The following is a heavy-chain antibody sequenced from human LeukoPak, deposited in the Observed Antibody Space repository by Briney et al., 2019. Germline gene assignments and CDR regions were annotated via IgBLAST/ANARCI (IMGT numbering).Heavy chain of an antibody. CDR1: GFTFSSYS. CDR2: ISSSSSYI. V-gene: IGHV3-21*01. Sequence: PGGSLRLSCAASGFTFSSYSMNWVRQAPGKGLEWVSSISSSSSYIYYADSVKGRFTISRDNAKNSLYLQMNSLRAEDTAVYYCARVAAADRGFDYWGRGTLVTVSS. CDR3: ARVAAADRGFDY. D-gene: IGHD6-13*01. J-gene: IGHJ4*02.